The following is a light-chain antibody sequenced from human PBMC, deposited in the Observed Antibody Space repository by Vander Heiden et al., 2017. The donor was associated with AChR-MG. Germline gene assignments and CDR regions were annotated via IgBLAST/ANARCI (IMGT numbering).Light chain of an antibody. Sequence: QSALTQPASVSGSPGQSITISCAGTSSDIGDYNLVSWYQQHPGKAPQLMIYDVSNRPSGVSDRFSGSKSGNTASLTISGLQAEDEADYYCSSYTSSSIWVFGGGTKLTVL. CDR2: DVS. CDR3: SSYTSSSIWV. CDR1: SSDIGDYNL. V-gene: IGLV2-14*03. J-gene: IGLJ3*02.